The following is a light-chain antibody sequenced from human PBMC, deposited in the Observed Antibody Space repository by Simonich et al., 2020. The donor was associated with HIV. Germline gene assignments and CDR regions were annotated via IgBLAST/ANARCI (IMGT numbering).Light chain of an antibody. V-gene: IGLV1-44*01. J-gene: IGLJ3*02. CDR2: SNN. CDR3: AAWDDSLNAWV. Sequence: QSVLTQPPSASGTPGQRVTISCSGSRSNIGSNTVNWYQQLTGTAPKLLIYSNNQRPSGVPDRFSGSKSGTSASLAISGLQSEDEADYYCAAWDDSLNAWVFGGGTKLTVL. CDR1: RSNIGSNT.